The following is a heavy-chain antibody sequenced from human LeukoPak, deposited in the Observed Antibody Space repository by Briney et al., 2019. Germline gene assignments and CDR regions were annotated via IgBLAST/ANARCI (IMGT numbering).Heavy chain of an antibody. CDR3: ARGLRARGAFDI. V-gene: IGHV1-69*05. CDR1: GGTFSSYA. J-gene: IGHJ3*02. CDR2: IIPIFGTA. Sequence: ASVNVSCKASGGTFSSYAISWVRQAPGQGLEWMGGIIPIFGTANYAQKFQGRVTITTDESTSTAYMELSSLRSEDTAVYYCARGLRARGAFDIWGQGTMVTVSS.